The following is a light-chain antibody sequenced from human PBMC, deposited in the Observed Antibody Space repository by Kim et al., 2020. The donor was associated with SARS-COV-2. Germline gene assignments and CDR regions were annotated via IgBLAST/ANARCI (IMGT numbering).Light chain of an antibody. J-gene: IGLJ7*02. CDR2: ADR. CDR1: RANLGAGSD. V-gene: IGLV1-40*01. CDR3: QIYHSSLSGSV. Sequence: QSVLTQPPSVSGTPGQRVTISCTGTRANLGAGSDVHWYRHHPEEAPKLLIYADRNKPGGVPDRFSVSRSGASASLTITGLRPEDEIHYYCQIYHSSLSGSVFGEGPQLTAL.